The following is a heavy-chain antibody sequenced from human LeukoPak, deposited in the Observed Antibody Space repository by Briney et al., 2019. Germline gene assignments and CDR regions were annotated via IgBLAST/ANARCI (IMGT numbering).Heavy chain of an antibody. CDR3: ARDSSGYNGDDYFDY. V-gene: IGHV1-46*01. D-gene: IGHD3-22*01. Sequence: GASVKVSCKASGYTFTSYYMHWVRQAPGQGLEWMGIINPSGGSTSYAQKFQGRVTMTRDMSTSTVYMELSSLRSEDTAVYYCARDSSGYNGDDYFDYWGQGTLVTVSS. CDR1: GYTFTSYY. CDR2: INPSGGST. J-gene: IGHJ4*02.